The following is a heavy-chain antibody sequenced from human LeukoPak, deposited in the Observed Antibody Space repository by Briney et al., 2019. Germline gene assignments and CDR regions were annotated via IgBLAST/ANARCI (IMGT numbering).Heavy chain of an antibody. V-gene: IGHV4-34*01. CDR1: GGSFSGYY. J-gene: IGHJ4*02. CDR2: INHSGST. Sequence: SETLSLTCAVYGGSFSGYYWSWIRQPPGKGLEWIGEINHSGSTNYNPSLKSRVTISVDTSKNQFSLKLSSVTAADTAVYYCARGPSRAPFDYWGQGTLVTVPS. CDR3: ARGPSRAPFDY.